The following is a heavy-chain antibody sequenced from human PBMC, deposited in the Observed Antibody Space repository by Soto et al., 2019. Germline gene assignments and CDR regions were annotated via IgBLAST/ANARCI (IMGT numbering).Heavy chain of an antibody. V-gene: IGHV3-33*01. Sequence: GGSLRLSCAASGFTFSSYGMHWVRQAPGKGLEWVAVIWYDGSNKYYADSVKGRFTISRDNSKNTLYLQMNSLRAEDTAVYYCAREYIVLMVYAIPGFHNYGMDVWGQGTTVTVSS. CDR3: AREYIVLMVYAIPGFHNYGMDV. CDR1: GFTFSSYG. J-gene: IGHJ6*02. D-gene: IGHD2-8*01. CDR2: IWYDGSNK.